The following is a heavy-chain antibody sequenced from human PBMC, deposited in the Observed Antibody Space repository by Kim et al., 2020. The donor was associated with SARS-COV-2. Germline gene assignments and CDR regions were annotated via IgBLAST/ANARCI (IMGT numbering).Heavy chain of an antibody. V-gene: IGHV3-33*01. CDR1: GFTFSSYG. CDR3: ARAPRGMTIFGVVIGLLPYYMDV. CDR2: IWYDGSNK. Sequence: GGSLRLSCAASGFTFSSYGMHWVRQAPGKGLEWVADIWYDGSNKYYADSVKGRFTISRDNAKNRLYLQMNSLRAEDTAVYYCARAPRGMTIFGVVIGLLPYYMDVWGQGTLVTVSS. J-gene: IGHJ6*03. D-gene: IGHD3-3*01.